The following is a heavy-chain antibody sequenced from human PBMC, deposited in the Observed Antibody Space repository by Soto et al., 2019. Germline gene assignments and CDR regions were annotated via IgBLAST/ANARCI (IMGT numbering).Heavy chain of an antibody. Sequence: EVPLVESGGGLVQPGGSLRLSCAASGFIFRSYAMHWVRQASGKGLEWVSVIDTTGDTYYPGSVKGRFTISRENAKNSLYLQMNSLRAGDTAVYYCARGGCSGGSCPADYWGQGTLVTVSS. D-gene: IGHD2-15*01. CDR2: IDTTGDT. V-gene: IGHV3-13*04. CDR3: ARGGCSGGSCPADY. J-gene: IGHJ4*02. CDR1: GFIFRSYA.